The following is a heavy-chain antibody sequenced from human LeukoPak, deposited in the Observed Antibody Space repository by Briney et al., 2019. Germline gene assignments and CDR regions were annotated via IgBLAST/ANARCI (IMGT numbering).Heavy chain of an antibody. CDR2: INPSGGST. CDR1: GYTFTRHY. Sequence: GASVKVSCKASGYTFTRHYIQWVRQAPGQGLEWMGIINPSGGSTSYAQKFQGRVTMTTDTSTSTAYMELRSLRSDDTAVYYCARARAYNHQGNWFDPWGQGTLVTVSS. J-gene: IGHJ5*02. D-gene: IGHD2-21*01. CDR3: ARARAYNHQGNWFDP. V-gene: IGHV1-46*01.